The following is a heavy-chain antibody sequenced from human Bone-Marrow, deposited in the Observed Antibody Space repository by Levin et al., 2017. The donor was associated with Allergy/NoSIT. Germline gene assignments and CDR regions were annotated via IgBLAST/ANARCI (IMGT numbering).Heavy chain of an antibody. CDR2: IYYSGST. V-gene: IGHV4-39*01. Sequence: SETLSLTCTVSGGSISSSSYYWGWIRQPPGKGLEWIGSIYYSGSTYYNPSLKSRVTISVDTSKNQFSLKLSSVTAADTAEYYCVSRGGRAAANDYYGMDVWGKGTTVADSA. CDR1: GGSISSSSYY. D-gene: IGHD6-13*01. CDR3: VSRGGRAAANDYYGMDV. J-gene: IGHJ6*04.